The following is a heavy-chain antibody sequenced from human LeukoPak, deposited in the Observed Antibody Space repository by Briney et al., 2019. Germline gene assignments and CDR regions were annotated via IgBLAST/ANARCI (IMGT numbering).Heavy chain of an antibody. D-gene: IGHD6-19*01. Sequence: GSLRLSCAASGFTFSSYAMHWVRQAPGKGLEYVSAISSNGGSTYYANSVKGRFTISRDNSKNTLYLQMGSLRAEDMAVYYCGRFLAVAEYYFDYGGQGPLVTVS. J-gene: IGHJ4*02. CDR2: ISSNGGST. CDR1: GFTFSSYA. V-gene: IGHV3-64*01. CDR3: GRFLAVAEYYFDY.